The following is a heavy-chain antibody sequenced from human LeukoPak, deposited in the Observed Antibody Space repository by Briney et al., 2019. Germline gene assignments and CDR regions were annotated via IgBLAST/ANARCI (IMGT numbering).Heavy chain of an antibody. CDR1: GYIFKNHW. CDR2: IYFGDSDT. J-gene: IGHJ3*01. Sequence: GESLKISCQGAGYIFKNHWIGWVRKMPGKGLEWMGIIYFGDSDTRYSPSFQGQVTISADKSITTAYLQWSSLKASDTAMYYCATLPSLIRITMMVWGQGTMVTVSS. CDR3: ATLPSLIRITMMV. V-gene: IGHV5-51*01. D-gene: IGHD3-22*01.